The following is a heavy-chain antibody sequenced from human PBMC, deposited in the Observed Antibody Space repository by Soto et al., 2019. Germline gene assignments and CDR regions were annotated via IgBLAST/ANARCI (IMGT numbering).Heavy chain of an antibody. D-gene: IGHD5-12*01. CDR2: MNPYSGGT. Sequence: ASVKVSCKASGYTFIDSYIHWVRQAPGQGRGWMGWMNPYSGGTHSPQKFQGRVTMTRDTSISTAYLELTRLKSDDTVVYYCARALGGYDLYGPDTWGQGTLVTVS. CDR3: ARALGGYDLYGPDT. V-gene: IGHV1-2*02. J-gene: IGHJ5*02. CDR1: GYTFIDSY.